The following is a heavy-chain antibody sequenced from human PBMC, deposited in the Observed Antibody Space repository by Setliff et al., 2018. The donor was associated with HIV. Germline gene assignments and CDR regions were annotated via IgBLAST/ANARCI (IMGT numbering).Heavy chain of an antibody. J-gene: IGHJ5*01. Sequence: LRLSCAASGFTFSAHQMSWVRQPPGKGLEWVANIKADGTDKYYVDSVKGRFAISRDNSKNSLYLQMNSLRAGDTAVYYCARDWNGDGRSIDSWGQGTLVTV. CDR3: ARDWNGDGRSIDS. D-gene: IGHD1-1*01. V-gene: IGHV3-7*03. CDR1: GFTFSAHQ. CDR2: IKADGTDK.